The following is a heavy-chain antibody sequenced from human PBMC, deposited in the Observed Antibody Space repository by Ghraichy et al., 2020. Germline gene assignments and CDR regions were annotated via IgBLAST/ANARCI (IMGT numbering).Heavy chain of an antibody. CDR3: ATDYGGNLGAWPPPFDY. CDR2: FDPEDGET. J-gene: IGHJ4*02. Sequence: ASVKVSCKVSGYTLTELFMHLVRQSPGKGLERMGGFDPEDGETIYAQKFQGRVTMTEDTSTDTAYMELSSLRSEDTAVYYCATDYGGNLGAWPPPFDYWGQGTLFIVSS. V-gene: IGHV1-24*01. D-gene: IGHD4-23*01. CDR1: GYTLTELF.